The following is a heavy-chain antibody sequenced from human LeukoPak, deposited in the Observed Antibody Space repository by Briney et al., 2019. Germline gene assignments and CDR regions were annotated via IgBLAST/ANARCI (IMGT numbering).Heavy chain of an antibody. Sequence: SSETLSLTCAVYGGSFSGYYWSWIRQSPGKGLEWIGEINHSGSTNYNPSLKSRVAISVDTSKNQFSLKLTSVTVADTAVYYCATNDTKTATDTFYWGQGTLVIVSS. CDR1: GGSFSGYY. CDR3: ATNDTKTATDTFY. V-gene: IGHV4-34*01. CDR2: INHSGST. J-gene: IGHJ4*02. D-gene: IGHD6-13*01.